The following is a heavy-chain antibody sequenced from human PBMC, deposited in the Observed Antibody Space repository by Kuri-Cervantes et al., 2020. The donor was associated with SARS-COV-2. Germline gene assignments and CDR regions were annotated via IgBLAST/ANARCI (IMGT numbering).Heavy chain of an antibody. V-gene: IGHV5-51*01. Sequence: GGSLRLSCTGSGYSFTSYWIGWVRQLPGKGLEWMGIIYPGDSDTRYSPSFQGQVTISADKSISTAYLQWSSLKASDTAMYYCARLDPWGVTNYYYYYMDVWGKGTTVTVSS. CDR3: ARLDPWGVTNYYYYYMDV. D-gene: IGHD4-11*01. CDR1: GYSFTSYW. J-gene: IGHJ6*03. CDR2: IYPGDSDT.